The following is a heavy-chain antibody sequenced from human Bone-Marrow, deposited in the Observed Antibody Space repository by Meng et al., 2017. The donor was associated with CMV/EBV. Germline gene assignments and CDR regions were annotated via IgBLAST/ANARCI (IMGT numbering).Heavy chain of an antibody. CDR1: GFTFSSYW. D-gene: IGHD4-11*01. CDR2: IKQDGSEK. J-gene: IGHJ6*02. V-gene: IGHV3-7*01. Sequence: GESLKISCAASGFTFSSYWMSWVRQAPGKGLEWVANIKQDGSEKYYVDSVKGRFTISRDNAKNSLYLQMNSLRAEDTAVYYCASGSDYSNYYYYGMDVWGQGTTVTVSS. CDR3: ASGSDYSNYYYYGMDV.